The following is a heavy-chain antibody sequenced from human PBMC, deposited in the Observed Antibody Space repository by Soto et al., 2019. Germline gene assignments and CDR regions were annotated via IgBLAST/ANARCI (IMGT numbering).Heavy chain of an antibody. CDR3: AKDEPWGRNCSSTSCNYYYYMDV. CDR2: ISGSGGST. V-gene: IGHV3-23*01. D-gene: IGHD2-2*01. CDR1: GFTFSSYA. J-gene: IGHJ6*03. Sequence: GGSLRLSCAASGFTFSSYAMSWVRQAPGKGLEWVSAISGSGGSTYYADSVKGRFTISRDNSKNTLYLQMNSLRAEDTAVYYCAKDEPWGRNCSSTSCNYYYYMDVWGKGTTVTVSS.